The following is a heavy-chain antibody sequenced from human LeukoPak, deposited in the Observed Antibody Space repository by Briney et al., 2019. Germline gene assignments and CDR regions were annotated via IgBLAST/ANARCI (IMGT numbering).Heavy chain of an antibody. D-gene: IGHD3-22*01. CDR1: GFTFSSYA. Sequence: PGGSLRLSCAASGFTFSSYAMSWVRQAPGKGLEWVSAISGSGGSTYYADSVKGRFTISRDNSKNTLYLQMNSLRAEDTAVYYCAKDLLPYITMIEVVGAFDIWGQGTMVTVSS. CDR2: ISGSGGST. J-gene: IGHJ3*02. CDR3: AKDLLPYITMIEVVGAFDI. V-gene: IGHV3-23*01.